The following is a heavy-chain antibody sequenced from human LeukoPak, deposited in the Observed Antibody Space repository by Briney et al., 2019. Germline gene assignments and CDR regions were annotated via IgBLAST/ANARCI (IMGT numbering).Heavy chain of an antibody. D-gene: IGHD4-17*01. V-gene: IGHV3-7*03. Sequence: GWSLTLSCAASGLTISSYWLRGIRQAPRKEREWVANLKQDGSEKYYVDSVKGRFTISRDNAKNSLYLQMNSLRAEDTALYYCAKDIDGDYGSAGFDYWGQGTLVTVSS. CDR2: LKQDGSEK. CDR1: GLTISSYW. CDR3: AKDIDGDYGSAGFDY. J-gene: IGHJ4*02.